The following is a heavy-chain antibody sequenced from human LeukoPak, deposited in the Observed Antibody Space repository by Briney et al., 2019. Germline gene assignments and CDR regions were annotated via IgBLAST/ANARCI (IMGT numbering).Heavy chain of an antibody. CDR2: IYYNGNT. CDR3: ARGRSNYYGMDV. CDR1: DGSINSYY. V-gene: IGHV4-59*01. D-gene: IGHD1-26*01. J-gene: IGHJ6*02. Sequence: SETLSLTCSVSDGSINSYYWNWIRRPPGKGLEWIGYIYYNGNTNYSPSLKSRVTMSVDTSKNLFSLKVSSVTAAGTAVYYCARGRSNYYGMDVWGQGTTVTVSS.